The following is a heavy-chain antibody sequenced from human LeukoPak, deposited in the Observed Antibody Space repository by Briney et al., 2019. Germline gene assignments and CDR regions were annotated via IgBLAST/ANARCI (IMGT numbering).Heavy chain of an antibody. V-gene: IGHV1-2*02. CDR2: INPNSGGT. CDR3: AREPRDWHNL. D-gene: IGHD5-24*01. J-gene: IGHJ4*02. CDR1: GYTFTDYY. Sequence: GASVKVSCKASGYTFTDYYMHWVRQAPGQGLEWMGWINPNSGGTNYAQKFQGRVTMTRDTSISTAYMELSRQRSDDTAVYYCAREPRDWHNLWGQGTLVTVSS.